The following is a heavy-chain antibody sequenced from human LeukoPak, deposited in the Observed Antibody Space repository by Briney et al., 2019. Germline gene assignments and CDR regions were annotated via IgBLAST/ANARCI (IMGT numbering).Heavy chain of an antibody. V-gene: IGHV4-4*07. D-gene: IGHD3-16*02. Sequence: SETLSLTCTVSGYSISSGYYWSWIRQPAGKGLEWIGRIYTSGSTNYNPSLKSRVTMSVDTSKNQFSLKLSSVTAVDTAVYYCARERIMITFGGVIAGFDYWGQGTLVTVSS. CDR2: IYTSGST. CDR1: GYSISSGYY. J-gene: IGHJ4*02. CDR3: ARERIMITFGGVIAGFDY.